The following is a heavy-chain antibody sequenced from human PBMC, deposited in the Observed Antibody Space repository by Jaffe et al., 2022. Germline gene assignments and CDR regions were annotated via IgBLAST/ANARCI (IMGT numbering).Heavy chain of an antibody. J-gene: IGHJ4*02. D-gene: IGHD3-3*01. V-gene: IGHV3-30*02. Sequence: QVQLVESGGGVVQPGGSLRLSCAASGFTFSSYGMHWVRQAPGKGLEWVAFIRYDGSNKYYADSVKGRFTISRDNSKNTLYLQMNSLRAEDTAVYYCAKDRGYYSFDYWGQGTLVTVSS. CDR1: GFTFSSYG. CDR2: IRYDGSNK. CDR3: AKDRGYYSFDY.